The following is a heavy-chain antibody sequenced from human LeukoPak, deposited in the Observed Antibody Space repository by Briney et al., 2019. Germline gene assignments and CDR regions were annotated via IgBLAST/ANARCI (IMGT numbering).Heavy chain of an antibody. V-gene: IGHV1-46*01. D-gene: IGHD3-10*01. J-gene: IGHJ4*02. CDR1: GYTFFNFG. CDR3: ARDRDGSGSYWNIFDY. CDR2: ISPSGGST. Sequence: ASVKVSCKASGYTFFNFGLIWVRQAPGQGLEWMGMISPSGGSTTYAQKFQGRVTMTRDTSTSTVYMELSILRSEDTAVYYCARDRDGSGSYWNIFDYWGQGTLVTVSS.